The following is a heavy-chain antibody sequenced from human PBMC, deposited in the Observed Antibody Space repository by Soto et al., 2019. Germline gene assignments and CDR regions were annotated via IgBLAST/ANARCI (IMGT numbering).Heavy chain of an antibody. CDR2: IRPDGSEK. CDR1: GFNFGGYW. V-gene: IGHV3-7*05. J-gene: IGHJ4*02. D-gene: IGHD2-15*01. Sequence: EVQLVESGGGLVQSGESLRLSCSASGFNFGGYWMNWVRQAPGKGLEWVANIRPDGSEKNYAASVKGRFTISRDNTKKSLYLQMSTLSADDTAVYYSASTNRCSYWGQGALVTVSS. CDR3: ASTNRCSY.